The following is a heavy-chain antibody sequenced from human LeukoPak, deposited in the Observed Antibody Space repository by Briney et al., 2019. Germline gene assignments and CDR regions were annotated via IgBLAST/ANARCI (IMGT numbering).Heavy chain of an antibody. Sequence: GSLRLSCAASGFTVSSNYMSWVRQAPGKGLEWVSVIYSGGSTYYADSVKGRFTISRDNSKNTLYLQMNSLRAEDTAVYYCARVSIAAAYYMDVWGKGTTVTVSS. CDR3: ARVSIAAAYYMDV. CDR1: GFTVSSNY. V-gene: IGHV3-53*01. D-gene: IGHD6-13*01. J-gene: IGHJ6*03. CDR2: IYSGGST.